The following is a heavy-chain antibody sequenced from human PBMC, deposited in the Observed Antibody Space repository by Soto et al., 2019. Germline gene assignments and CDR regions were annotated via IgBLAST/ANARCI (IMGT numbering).Heavy chain of an antibody. D-gene: IGHD6-13*01. CDR1: GGTFSSYA. CDR2: IIPIFGTA. Sequence: QVQLVQSGAEVKKPGSSVKVSCKASGGTFSSYAISWVRQAPGQGLEWMGGIIPIFGTANYAQKFQGRVTITADESTSTAYMELISLRSEDTAVYYCARLGAAAGTPEYYYGMDVWGQGTTVTVSS. CDR3: ARLGAAAGTPEYYYGMDV. V-gene: IGHV1-69*12. J-gene: IGHJ6*02.